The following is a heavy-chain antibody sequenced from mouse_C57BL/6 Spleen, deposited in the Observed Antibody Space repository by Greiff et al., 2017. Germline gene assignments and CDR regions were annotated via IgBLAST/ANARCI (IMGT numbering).Heavy chain of an antibody. CDR3: ARDSGSFDD. CDR1: GYTFTSYW. D-gene: IGHD2-2*01. J-gene: IGHJ2*01. CDR2: IDPSDSYT. V-gene: IGHV1-50*01. Sequence: QVQLQQPGAELVKPGASVKLSCKASGYTFTSYWMQWVKQRPGQGLEWIGEIDPSDSYTNYNQKFKGKATLTVDTSSSTAYMQLSSLTSEDSAAYYCARDSGSFDDWGQGTTLTVSS.